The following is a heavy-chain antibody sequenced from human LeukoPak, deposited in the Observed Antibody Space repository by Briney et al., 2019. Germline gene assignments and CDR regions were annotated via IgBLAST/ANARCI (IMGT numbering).Heavy chain of an antibody. J-gene: IGHJ5*02. CDR2: IYYSGST. Sequence: SETLSLTCTVSGGSISSYYWSWIRQPPGKGLEWIGYIYYSGSTNYNPSLKSRVTISVDTSKNQFPLKLSSVTAADTAVYYCAREYSGSASSDWFDPWGQGTLVTVSS. D-gene: IGHD3-10*01. CDR3: AREYSGSASSDWFDP. V-gene: IGHV4-59*01. CDR1: GGSISSYY.